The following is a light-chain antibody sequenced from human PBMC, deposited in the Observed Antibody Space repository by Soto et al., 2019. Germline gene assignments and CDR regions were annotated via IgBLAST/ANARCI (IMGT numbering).Light chain of an antibody. V-gene: IGKV3-20*01. J-gene: IGKJ5*01. Sequence: EIVLTQSPGTLPLSPGERATLSCGASQSISGNYLAWYQQKPGQAPRFLIYGASNGATGIPERFSGSGSGTDFTLTIGRLEPQDSAMYYCQQYVISVTFGQGTRLEIK. CDR1: QSISGNY. CDR3: QQYVISVT. CDR2: GAS.